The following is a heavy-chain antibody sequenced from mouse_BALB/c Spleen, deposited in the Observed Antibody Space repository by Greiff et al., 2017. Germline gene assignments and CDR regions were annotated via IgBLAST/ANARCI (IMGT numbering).Heavy chain of an antibody. V-gene: IGHV1-67*01. CDR1: GYTFPDYA. CDR2: IITYSGNT. J-gene: IGHJ4*01. CDR3: ARWDGSSYDAMDY. Sequence: QVQLQQSGPELVRPWVSVKISCKGSGYTFPDYAMHWVQQSHAKSLEWIGVIITYSGNTNYNQKFKGKATMTVDKSSSTAYMELARLTSEDSAIYYCARWDGSSYDAMDYWGKGTTGTVAA. D-gene: IGHD1-1*01.